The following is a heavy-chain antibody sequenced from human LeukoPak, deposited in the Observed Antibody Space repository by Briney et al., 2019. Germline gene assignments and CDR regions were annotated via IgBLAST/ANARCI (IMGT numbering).Heavy chain of an antibody. V-gene: IGHV3-74*01. Sequence: GGSLRLSCAASGFTLSSSWMHWVRQAPGKGLVWVSRINSDGSTTNYADSVKGRFTISRDNAKNTLYLQVNSLRAEDTAVYYCAKDRYSISWYGRTGLDYWGQGTLVAVSS. CDR2: INSDGSTT. D-gene: IGHD6-13*01. J-gene: IGHJ4*02. CDR3: AKDRYSISWYGRTGLDY. CDR1: GFTLSSSW.